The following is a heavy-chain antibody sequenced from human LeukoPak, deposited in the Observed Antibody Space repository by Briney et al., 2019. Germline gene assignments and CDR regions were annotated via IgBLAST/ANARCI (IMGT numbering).Heavy chain of an antibody. Sequence: PGGSLRLSCAASEFIFSSYAMRWVRQSPGKGLEWMANIKPDGSEKYYVDSVKGRFTISRDNAKNSLYLQMNSLRAEDTAVYYCARGRWNPNSFDPWGQGTLVTVSS. CDR2: IKPDGSEK. CDR3: ARGRWNPNSFDP. V-gene: IGHV3-7*01. J-gene: IGHJ5*02. CDR1: EFIFSSYA. D-gene: IGHD1-1*01.